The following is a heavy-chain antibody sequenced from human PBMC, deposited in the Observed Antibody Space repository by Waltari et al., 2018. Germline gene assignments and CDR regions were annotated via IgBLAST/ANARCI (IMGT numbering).Heavy chain of an antibody. CDR3: ARDCGGDCYDAFDI. V-gene: IGHV3-21*01. CDR2: SSSSSSYI. D-gene: IGHD2-21*02. Sequence: EVQLVESGGGLVKPGGSLRLSCAASGFPFSSYSMNWVRQAPGKGLECVSSSSSSSSYIYYADSVKGRFTISRDNAKNSLYLQMNSLRAEDTAVYYCARDCGGDCYDAFDIWGQGTMVTVSS. J-gene: IGHJ3*02. CDR1: GFPFSSYS.